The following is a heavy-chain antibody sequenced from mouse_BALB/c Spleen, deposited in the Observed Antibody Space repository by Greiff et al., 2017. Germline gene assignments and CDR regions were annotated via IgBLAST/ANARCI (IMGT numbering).Heavy chain of an antibody. CDR3: ARGTVVRRAMDY. CDR2: IDPANGNT. V-gene: IGHV14-3*02. D-gene: IGHD1-1*01. Sequence: VQLKESGAELVKPGASVKLSCTASGFNIKDTYMHWVKQRPEQGLEWIGRIDPANGNTKYDPKFQGKATITADTSSNTAYLQLSSLTSEDTAVYYCARGTVVRRAMDYWGQGTSVTVSS. J-gene: IGHJ4*01. CDR1: GFNIKDTY.